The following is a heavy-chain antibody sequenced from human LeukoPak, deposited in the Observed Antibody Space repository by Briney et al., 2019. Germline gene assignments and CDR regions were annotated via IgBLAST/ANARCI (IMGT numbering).Heavy chain of an antibody. J-gene: IGHJ6*03. CDR3: ARGGVPAANDYYYYMDV. V-gene: IGHV1-46*01. D-gene: IGHD2-2*01. CDR1: GYTFSSYY. CDR2: INPSGGST. Sequence: ASVKGSCKASGYTFSSYYVHWVRQAPGQGLEWMGIINPSGGSTSYAQNFQGRVTMTKDTSTSTVYMELSSLRSEDTAVYYCARGGVPAANDYYYYMDVWGKGTTVTVSS.